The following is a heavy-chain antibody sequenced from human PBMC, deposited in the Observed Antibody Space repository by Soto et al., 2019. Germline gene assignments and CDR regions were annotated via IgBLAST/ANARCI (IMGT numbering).Heavy chain of an antibody. CDR1: GFTFSSYA. CDR3: AKDRWNQPLGGFGN. D-gene: IGHD1-1*01. V-gene: IGHV3-23*01. J-gene: IGHJ4*02. Sequence: GGSLRLSCVVSGFTFSSYAMSWVRQAPGKGLEWVSAFGGSDGRIYYAESVKGRFTISRDNSKNTLYLQMNSLSAEDTAVYYCAKDRWNQPLGGFGNWGQGTLVTVSS. CDR2: FGGSDGRI.